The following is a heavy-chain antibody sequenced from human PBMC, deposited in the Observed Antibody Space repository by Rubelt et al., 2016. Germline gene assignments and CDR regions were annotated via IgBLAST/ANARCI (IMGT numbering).Heavy chain of an antibody. CDR1: GGTFSSYA. CDR3: ARGVEYYYGSGTNWFDP. D-gene: IGHD3-10*01. Sequence: QVQLVQSGAEVKKPGASVKVSCKASGGTFSSYAISWVRPAPGQGLEWMGRIIPILGIANYDQKVQGRVTSTADKSTSTAYMERSSLRSEETAVYYCARGVEYYYGSGTNWFDPWGQGTLVTVSS. CDR2: IIPILGIA. V-gene: IGHV1-69*04. J-gene: IGHJ5*02.